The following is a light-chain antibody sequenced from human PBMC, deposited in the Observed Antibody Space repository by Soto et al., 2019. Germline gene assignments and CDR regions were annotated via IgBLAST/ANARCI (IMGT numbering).Light chain of an antibody. CDR1: QSISNW. CDR2: KAS. J-gene: IGKJ1*01. V-gene: IGKV1-5*03. Sequence: DIPMTQSPSTLSASVGDRVTITCRASQSISNWLAWHQQKPGKAPKLLIYKASSLESGVPLRFSGSGSGTEFTLTISSLQPDDFATYYCQQYNSYRAFGQGTKVEIK. CDR3: QQYNSYRA.